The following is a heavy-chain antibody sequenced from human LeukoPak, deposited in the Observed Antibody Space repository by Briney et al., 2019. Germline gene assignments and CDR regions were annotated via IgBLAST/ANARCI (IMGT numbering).Heavy chain of an antibody. CDR3: ARDMGSGSYNPDY. J-gene: IGHJ4*02. D-gene: IGHD1-26*01. Sequence: ASVKVSCKTSGYYFTSYGISWVRQSPGQGLEWMGWISAYNGNTNYAQTLQGRVTMTTDTSTSTAYMELRSLRSDDTAVYYCARDMGSGSYNPDYWGQGTLVTVSS. CDR1: GYYFTSYG. V-gene: IGHV1-18*01. CDR2: ISAYNGNT.